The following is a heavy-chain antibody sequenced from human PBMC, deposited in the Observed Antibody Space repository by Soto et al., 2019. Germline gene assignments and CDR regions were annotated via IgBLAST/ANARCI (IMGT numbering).Heavy chain of an antibody. CDR1: GFTFSSYG. Sequence: QVQLVESGGGVVQPGRSLRLSCAASGFTFSSYGMHWVRQAPGKGLEWVAVISYDGSNKYYADSVKGRFTISRDNSKNTLYLQMNSLRAEDTAVYYCAKGKYYYYYGMDVWGQGTTVTVSS. CDR2: ISYDGSNK. V-gene: IGHV3-30*18. CDR3: AKGKYYYYYGMDV. J-gene: IGHJ6*02.